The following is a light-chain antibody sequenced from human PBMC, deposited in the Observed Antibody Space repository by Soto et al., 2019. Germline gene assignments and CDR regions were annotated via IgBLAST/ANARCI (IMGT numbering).Light chain of an antibody. CDR3: QQRSDWPPLT. CDR2: DAS. Sequence: ELVLTQSPATLSLSPGDRATLSCRASQSISSYLAWYQHKPGQAPRLLIYDASNRATGIPPRFRGSGSGTDYTLTISSLEPEDFAVYYCQQRSDWPPLTFGQGTRLEIK. V-gene: IGKV3-11*01. CDR1: QSISSY. J-gene: IGKJ5*01.